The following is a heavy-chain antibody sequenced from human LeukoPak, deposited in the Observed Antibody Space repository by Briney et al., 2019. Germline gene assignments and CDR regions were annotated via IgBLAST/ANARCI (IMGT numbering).Heavy chain of an antibody. D-gene: IGHD3-16*01. J-gene: IGHJ5*02. CDR2: IDSDGSST. Sequence: GSLRLSCAASGFNSSNYWMHWVRQGPGKGLVWVSRIDSDGSSTNYADSVKGRFTISRDSAKNTLYLQMNSLSAEDTAVYYCARGGGSYGWFDPWGQGTLATVSS. V-gene: IGHV3-74*01. CDR1: GFNSSNYW. CDR3: ARGGGSYGWFDP.